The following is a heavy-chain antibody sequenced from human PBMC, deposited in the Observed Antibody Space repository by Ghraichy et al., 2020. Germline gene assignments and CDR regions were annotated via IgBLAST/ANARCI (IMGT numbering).Heavy chain of an antibody. Sequence: GGSLRLSCAASGFTFDDYGMSWVRQAPGKGLEWVSGINWNGGSTGYADSVKGRFTISRDNAKNSLYLQMNSLRAEDTALYYCARIGGQWLEDYYYYYGMDVWGQGTTVTVSS. V-gene: IGHV3-20*04. D-gene: IGHD6-19*01. CDR2: INWNGGST. J-gene: IGHJ6*02. CDR1: GFTFDDYG. CDR3: ARIGGQWLEDYYYYYGMDV.